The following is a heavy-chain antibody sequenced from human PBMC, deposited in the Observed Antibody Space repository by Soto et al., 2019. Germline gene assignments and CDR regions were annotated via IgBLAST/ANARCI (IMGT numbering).Heavy chain of an antibody. D-gene: IGHD6-13*01. CDR2: ISSSSSYI. CDR1: GFTFSSYS. Sequence: EVQLVESGGGLVKPGGSLRLSCAASGFTFSSYSMNWVRQAPGKGLEWVSSISSSSSYIYYADSVKGRFTISRDNAKNSLYLQMNSLRAEDTAVYYCARDSDSSSWTNYYYYMDVWGKGTTVTASS. V-gene: IGHV3-21*01. J-gene: IGHJ6*03. CDR3: ARDSDSSSWTNYYYYMDV.